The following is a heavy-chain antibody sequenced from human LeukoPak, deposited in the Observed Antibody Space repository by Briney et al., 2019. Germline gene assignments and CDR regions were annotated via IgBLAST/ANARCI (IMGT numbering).Heavy chain of an antibody. Sequence: SVKVSCKASGGTFSSYAISWVRQAPGQGLEWMGGMIPIFGTANYAQKFQGRVTITADESTSTAYMELSSLRSEDTAVYYCARSPLFGVATVRGYFDYWGQGTLVTVSS. J-gene: IGHJ4*02. CDR2: MIPIFGTA. V-gene: IGHV1-69*13. D-gene: IGHD3-3*01. CDR3: ARSPLFGVATVRGYFDY. CDR1: GGTFSSYA.